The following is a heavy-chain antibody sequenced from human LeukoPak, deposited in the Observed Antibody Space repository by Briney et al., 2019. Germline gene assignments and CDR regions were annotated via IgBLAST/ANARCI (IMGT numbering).Heavy chain of an antibody. D-gene: IGHD1-1*01. V-gene: IGHV4-34*01. J-gene: IGHJ4*02. Sequence: PSETLSLTCAVYGGSFSGYYWSWIRQPPGKGLEWIGVINHSGSTNYNPSLKSRVTISVDTSKNQFSLKLSSVTAADTAVYYCARGWNWNLYYFDYWGQGTLVTVSS. CDR3: ARGWNWNLYYFDY. CDR2: INHSGST. CDR1: GGSFSGYY.